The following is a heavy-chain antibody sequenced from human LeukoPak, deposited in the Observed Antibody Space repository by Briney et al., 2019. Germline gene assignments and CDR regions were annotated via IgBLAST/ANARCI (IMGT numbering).Heavy chain of an antibody. CDR3: RFWSGNYRGGY. J-gene: IGHJ4*02. Sequence: GGSLRLSCAASGFTFSSYAMSWVRQAPGKGLEWVSAISGSGGSTYYADSVKGRFTISRDNSKNTLYLQMNSLKTEDTAVYYCRFWSGNYRGGYWGQGTLVTVSS. CDR2: ISGSGGST. V-gene: IGHV3-23*01. CDR1: GFTFSSYA. D-gene: IGHD3-3*01.